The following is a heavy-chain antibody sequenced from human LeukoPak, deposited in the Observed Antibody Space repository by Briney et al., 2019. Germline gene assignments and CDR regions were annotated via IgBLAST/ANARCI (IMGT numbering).Heavy chain of an antibody. J-gene: IGHJ4*02. CDR3: AKVHTAMARRGYFDY. Sequence: PGRSLRLSCAASGFTFSSYGMHWVRQAPGKGLEWVAAISYDGSNKYYADSVKGRFTISRDNSKNTLYLQMNSLRAEDTAVYYCAKVHTAMARRGYFDYWGQGTLVTVSS. D-gene: IGHD5-18*01. V-gene: IGHV3-30*18. CDR1: GFTFSSYG. CDR2: ISYDGSNK.